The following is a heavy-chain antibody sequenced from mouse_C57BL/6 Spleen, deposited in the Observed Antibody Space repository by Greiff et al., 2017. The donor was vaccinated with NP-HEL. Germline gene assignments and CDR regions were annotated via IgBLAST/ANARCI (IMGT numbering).Heavy chain of an antibody. Sequence: VQLQQSGPELVKPGASVKISCKASGYAFCSSWMNWVKQRPGKGLERIGRIYPGDGDTNYNGKFKGKATLTADKSSSTAYMQLSRLTTEDAAVYCCARAGHMTTVAPFDYWGQGTTRTDS. CDR1: GYAFCSSW. J-gene: IGHJ2*01. CDR3: ARAGHMTTVAPFDY. V-gene: IGHV1-82*01. CDR2: IYPGDGDT. D-gene: IGHD1-1*01.